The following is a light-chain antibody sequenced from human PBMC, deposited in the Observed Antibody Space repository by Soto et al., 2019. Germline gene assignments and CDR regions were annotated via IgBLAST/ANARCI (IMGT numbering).Light chain of an antibody. J-gene: IGKJ4*01. CDR2: TAS. V-gene: IGKV1-39*01. Sequence: DIQMPHAPSSLSESVGDRVTITCRASESVITYLNWYRQKPGKAPNLLIHTASTLESGVPTRFSGSGSGTDFTLTISSLQPEDFGIYYCQQSYSNPPTFGGGTKV. CDR3: QQSYSNPPT. CDR1: ESVITY.